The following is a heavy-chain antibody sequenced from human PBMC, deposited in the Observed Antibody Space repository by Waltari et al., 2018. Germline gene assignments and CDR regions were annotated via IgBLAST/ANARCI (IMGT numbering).Heavy chain of an antibody. Sequence: QVQLQQWGAGLLKPSETLSLTCAVYGGSFSGYYWSWIRQPPGKGLEWIGEINQSGSTNYNPSLKSRATISVDTSKNQFSLKLSSVTAADTAVYYCARGLRTVHYPRWFDPWGQGTLVTVSS. V-gene: IGHV4-34*01. J-gene: IGHJ5*02. D-gene: IGHD1-26*01. CDR3: ARGLRTVHYPRWFDP. CDR2: INQSGST. CDR1: GGSFSGYY.